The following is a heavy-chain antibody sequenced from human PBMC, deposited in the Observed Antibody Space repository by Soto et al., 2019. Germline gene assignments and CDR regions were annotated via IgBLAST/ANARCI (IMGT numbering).Heavy chain of an antibody. Sequence: ASVKVSCKASGYTFTGYYVHWVRQAPGQGLEWMGWINPNSGGTIYPQKFQGRVTMTRDTSISTAYMELSSLGFDDTAMYYCATTGNYGSGTSFRVDYWGQGTLVTVSS. V-gene: IGHV1-2*02. CDR1: GYTFTGYY. CDR2: INPNSGGT. CDR3: ATTGNYGSGTSFRVDY. D-gene: IGHD3-10*01. J-gene: IGHJ4*02.